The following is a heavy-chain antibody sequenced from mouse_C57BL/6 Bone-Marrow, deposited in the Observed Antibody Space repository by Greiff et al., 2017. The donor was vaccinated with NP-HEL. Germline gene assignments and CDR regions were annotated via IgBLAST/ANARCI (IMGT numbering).Heavy chain of an antibody. D-gene: IGHD2-10*02. CDR1: GFTFSSYA. CDR2: ISDGGSYT. CDR3: ARYGLAWFAY. J-gene: IGHJ3*01. V-gene: IGHV5-4*01. Sequence: DVHLVESGGGLVKPGGSLKLSCAASGFTFSSYAMSWVRQTPEKRLEWVATISDGGSYTYYPDNVKGRFTISRDNAKNNLYLQMSHLKSEDTAMYYCARYGLAWFAYWGQGTLVTVSA.